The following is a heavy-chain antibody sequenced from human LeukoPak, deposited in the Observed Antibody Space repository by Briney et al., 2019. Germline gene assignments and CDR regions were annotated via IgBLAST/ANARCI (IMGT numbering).Heavy chain of an antibody. D-gene: IGHD2-15*01. CDR3: ARGWRYCSGGNCYVFDY. CDR1: GFTFSNYW. V-gene: IGHV3-74*01. CDR2: INSDGSST. J-gene: IGHJ4*02. Sequence: GGSLRLSCAVSGFTFSNYWMHWVRQAPGKGLVWVSRINSDGSSTSYADSVKGRFTISRDNAKNTLYLQMNSLRAEDTAVYYCARGWRYCSGGNCYVFDYWGQGTLVTVSS.